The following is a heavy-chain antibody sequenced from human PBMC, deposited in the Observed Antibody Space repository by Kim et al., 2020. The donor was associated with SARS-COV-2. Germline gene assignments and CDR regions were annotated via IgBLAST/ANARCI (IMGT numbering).Heavy chain of an antibody. CDR2: TYYRSKWSY. V-gene: IGHV6-1*01. Sequence: SQTLSLTCDIAGDSVSSNNAAWNWIRQSPSRGLEWLARTYYRSKWSYDYAESVKSRISINPDTSKNQFSLQLNSVTPEDTAVYYCARARYHYDNTGYLFDYWGQGILVTVSS. CDR1: GDSVSSNNAA. J-gene: IGHJ4*02. D-gene: IGHD3-22*01. CDR3: ARARYHYDNTGYLFDY.